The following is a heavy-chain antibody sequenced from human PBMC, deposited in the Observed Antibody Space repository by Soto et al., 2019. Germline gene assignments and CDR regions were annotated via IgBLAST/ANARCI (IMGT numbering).Heavy chain of an antibody. Sequence: QLQLQESGPGLVKPSGTLSLTCTVSVGSISSSPYYWGWIRQPPGKGLEWIGSIYYTGSTYYNPSLKSRVTISVDTSKNQFSLKLSSVTAADTALYYCGRYLGPPTFDPWGQGTLVTVSS. V-gene: IGHV4-39*01. CDR1: VGSISSSPYY. D-gene: IGHD3-16*01. CDR3: GRYLGPPTFDP. CDR2: IYYTGST. J-gene: IGHJ5*02.